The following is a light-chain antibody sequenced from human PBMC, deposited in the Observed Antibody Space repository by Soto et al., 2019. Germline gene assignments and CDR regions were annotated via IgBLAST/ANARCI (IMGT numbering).Light chain of an antibody. CDR2: DDN. CDR3: SSYAGNNKAV. Sequence: QSVLTQPPSVSAAPGQKVTISCSGSSSNIGGNSVSWYQQLPGTAPKLLIYDDNKRPSGIPDRFSGSKSGNTASLTVSGLQAEDEADYYCSSYAGNNKAVFGTGTKVTVL. J-gene: IGLJ1*01. V-gene: IGLV1-51*01. CDR1: SSNIGGNS.